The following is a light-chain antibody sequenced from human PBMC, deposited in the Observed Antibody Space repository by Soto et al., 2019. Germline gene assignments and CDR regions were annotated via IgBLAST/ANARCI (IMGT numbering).Light chain of an antibody. V-gene: IGKV3-20*01. Sequence: EIVLTQSPGTLSVSLGERATLSCRASETISSDKLAWYQQKPGQPPSLLIYGTFSRATGIPDRFSGSGSGTDFTLTISRLEPEDSAIYYCQQYGSWTFGQGTKVEI. CDR1: ETISSDK. J-gene: IGKJ1*01. CDR3: QQYGSWT. CDR2: GTF.